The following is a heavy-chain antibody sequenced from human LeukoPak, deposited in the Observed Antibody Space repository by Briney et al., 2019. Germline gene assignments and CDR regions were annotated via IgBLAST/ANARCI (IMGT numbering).Heavy chain of an antibody. Sequence: GRSLRLSCAASGLIVSSNYMSWVRQAPGKGLEWVSIIYRDGNTNYADSVKGRFTISRDNSKNTLSLQMNSLRAEDTAVYYCACSGPYSNGGVMTDYWGQGTLVTVSS. V-gene: IGHV3-66*01. CDR1: GLIVSSNY. D-gene: IGHD6-19*01. J-gene: IGHJ4*02. CDR3: ACSGPYSNGGVMTDY. CDR2: IYRDGNT.